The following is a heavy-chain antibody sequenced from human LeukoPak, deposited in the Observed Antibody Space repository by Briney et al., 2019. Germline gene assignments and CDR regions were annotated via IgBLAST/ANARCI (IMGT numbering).Heavy chain of an antibody. CDR3: ARDGPGYYYDSSGYQPVWSFDI. J-gene: IGHJ3*02. D-gene: IGHD3-22*01. V-gene: IGHV3-7*01. CDR2: IKQDGSEK. CDR1: GFTFSSYW. Sequence: GGSLRLSCAASGFTFSSYWMSWVRQAPGKGLEWVANIKQDGSEKYYVDSVKGRFTISRNNAKNSLYLQMNSLRAEDTAVYYCARDGPGYYYDSSGYQPVWSFDIWGQGTMVTVSS.